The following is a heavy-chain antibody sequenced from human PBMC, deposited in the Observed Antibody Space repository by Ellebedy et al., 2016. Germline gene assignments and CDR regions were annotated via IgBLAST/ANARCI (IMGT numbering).Heavy chain of an antibody. CDR3: AKDRGGCSSTSCYYFDY. CDR2: ISGSGGST. CDR1: GFTFSSSA. V-gene: IGHV3-23*01. Sequence: GGSLRLXXAASGFTFSSSAMSWVRQAPGKGLEWVSAISGSGGSTYYADSVKGRFTISRDNSKNTLYLQMNSLRAEDTAVYYCAKDRGGCSSTSCYYFDYWGQGTLVTVSS. D-gene: IGHD2-2*01. J-gene: IGHJ4*02.